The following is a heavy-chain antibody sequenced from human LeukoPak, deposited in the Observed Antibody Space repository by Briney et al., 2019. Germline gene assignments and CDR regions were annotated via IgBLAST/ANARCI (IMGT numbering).Heavy chain of an antibody. CDR1: GGSISSSSYY. CDR3: ASVTDGLDY. J-gene: IGHJ4*02. Sequence: SETLSLTCTVSGGSISSSSYYWGWIRQPPGKGLGWIGSIYYSGSTYYNPSLESRVTISVDTSKNQFSLKLSSVTAADTAVYYCASVTDGLDYWGQGTLVTVSS. V-gene: IGHV4-39*07. D-gene: IGHD1-14*01. CDR2: IYYSGST.